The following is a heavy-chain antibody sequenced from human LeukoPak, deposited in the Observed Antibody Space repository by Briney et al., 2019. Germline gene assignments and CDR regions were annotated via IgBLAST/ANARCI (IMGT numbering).Heavy chain of an antibody. J-gene: IGHJ4*02. Sequence: ASVKVSCKASGYTFTSYYMHWVRQAPGQGLEWMGIINPSGGSTSYAQKFQGRVTMTRDTSTSTVYMELSSLRSEDTAVYYCASQQPWDCSSTSCRLYYWGQGTLVTVSS. CDR1: GYTFTSYY. D-gene: IGHD2-2*01. CDR2: INPSGGST. V-gene: IGHV1-46*01. CDR3: ASQQPWDCSSTSCRLYY.